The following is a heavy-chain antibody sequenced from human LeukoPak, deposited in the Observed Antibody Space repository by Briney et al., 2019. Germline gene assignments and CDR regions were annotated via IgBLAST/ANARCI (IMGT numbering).Heavy chain of an antibody. V-gene: IGHV3-74*01. CDR3: AREVYYGSGNWFDR. Sequence: QPGGSLRLSCSASGFTFSSYWMHLVRQVPGKGLVWVSRIKSDGSSTSYADSVKGRFTISRDNVKNMLYLHMNSLRVEDTAVYYCAREVYYGSGNWFDRWGQGTLVTVSS. J-gene: IGHJ5*02. CDR1: GFTFSSYW. D-gene: IGHD3-10*01. CDR2: IKSDGSST.